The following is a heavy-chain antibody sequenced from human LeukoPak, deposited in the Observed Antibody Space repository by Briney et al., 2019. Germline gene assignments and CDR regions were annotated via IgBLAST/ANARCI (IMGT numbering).Heavy chain of an antibody. J-gene: IGHJ4*02. CDR1: GGSISSGSYY. Sequence: PSETLSLTCTVSGGSISSGSYYWSSIRQPAGKGLEWIGRIYTSGSTNYNPSLKSRVTISVDTSKNQFSLKLSSVTAADTAVYYCARDLDGGSAYSSSWYPIHWGQGTLVTVSS. V-gene: IGHV4-61*02. CDR2: IYTSGST. CDR3: ARDLDGGSAYSSSWYPIH. D-gene: IGHD6-13*01.